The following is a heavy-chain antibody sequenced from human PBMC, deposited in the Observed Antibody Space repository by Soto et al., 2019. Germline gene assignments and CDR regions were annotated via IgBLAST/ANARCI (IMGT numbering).Heavy chain of an antibody. J-gene: IGHJ4*02. Sequence: SETLSLTCTVSGGSVTSGGYYWSWIRRHPGKGLEWIGYIYYSGGTYYNPSLNSRVTISVDTSKNQFSLKLTSVTAADTAVYYCARSILTGFYAYFDYWGQGTLVTVSS. D-gene: IGHD3-9*01. CDR2: IYYSGGT. CDR3: ARSILTGFYAYFDY. CDR1: GGSVTSGGYY. V-gene: IGHV4-31*03.